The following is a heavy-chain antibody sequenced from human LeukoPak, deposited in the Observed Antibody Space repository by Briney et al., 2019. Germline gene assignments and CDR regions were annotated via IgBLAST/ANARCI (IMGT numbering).Heavy chain of an antibody. CDR2: INPSGGNT. CDR1: GYIFTSFY. Sequence: ASVKVSCKASGYIFTSFYVHWVRQAPGQELEWMGIINPSGGNTNYAQKLQGRVTMTTDTSTSTAYMELRSLRSDDTAVYYCARDNYDFWSGYFAPWGQGTLVTVSS. J-gene: IGHJ4*02. V-gene: IGHV1-46*01. D-gene: IGHD3-3*01. CDR3: ARDNYDFWSGYFAP.